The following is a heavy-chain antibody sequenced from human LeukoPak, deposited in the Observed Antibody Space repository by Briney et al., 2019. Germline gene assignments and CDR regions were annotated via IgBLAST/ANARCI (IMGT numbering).Heavy chain of an antibody. CDR2: IYYSGNT. D-gene: IGHD3-22*01. V-gene: IGHV4-31*03. CDR1: GGSISSGGYY. CDR3: ARESYFDSRFDP. J-gene: IGHJ5*02. Sequence: PSETLSLTCTVSGGSISSGGYYWSWIRQRPGKGLEWIGSIYYSGNTYYNPSLESRVTISLDTSKNQFSLRLSSVTAADTAVYYCARESYFDSRFDPWGQGTLVTASS.